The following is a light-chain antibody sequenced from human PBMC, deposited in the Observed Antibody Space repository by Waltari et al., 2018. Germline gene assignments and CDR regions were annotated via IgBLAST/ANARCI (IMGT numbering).Light chain of an antibody. Sequence: DIQLTQSPSSLSASVGDRVTITCRASQSIDLYLNWYQHKPPNAPKLLIYAASRLQSGVPSRFSGSGSGTDFTLTITSLQPDDFATYYCQHSYSPPYTFGQGTRLEIK. CDR1: QSIDLY. CDR2: AAS. J-gene: IGKJ2*01. CDR3: QHSYSPPYT. V-gene: IGKV1-39*01.